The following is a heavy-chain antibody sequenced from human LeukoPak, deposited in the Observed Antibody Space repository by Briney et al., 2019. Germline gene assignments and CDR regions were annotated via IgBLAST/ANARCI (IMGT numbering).Heavy chain of an antibody. J-gene: IGHJ4*02. V-gene: IGHV4-4*09. CDR3: ANGGAYTSGWYNI. Sequence: SETLSLTCTVSGGSVGGFYWTWIRQPPGGGMQWIGFIFSSGGTNYNPSLKSRVAISTDTSKNQVSLRVTSVTAADTAVYYCANGGAYTSGWYNIWGQGTLVSVSS. CDR2: IFSSGGT. CDR1: GGSVGGFY. D-gene: IGHD6-19*01.